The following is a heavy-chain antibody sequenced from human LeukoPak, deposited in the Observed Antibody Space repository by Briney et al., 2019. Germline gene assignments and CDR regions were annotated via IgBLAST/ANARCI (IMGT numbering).Heavy chain of an antibody. Sequence: PGRSLRLSCAASGFTFSSYGMHWVRQAPGKGLEWVAVIWYDGSNKYYADSVKGRFTISRDNSKNTLYLQMNSLRAEDTAVYYCAREPYGPYAFDIWGQGTMVTVSS. J-gene: IGHJ3*02. CDR1: GFTFSSYG. CDR3: AREPYGPYAFDI. V-gene: IGHV3-33*01. D-gene: IGHD2-21*01. CDR2: IWYDGSNK.